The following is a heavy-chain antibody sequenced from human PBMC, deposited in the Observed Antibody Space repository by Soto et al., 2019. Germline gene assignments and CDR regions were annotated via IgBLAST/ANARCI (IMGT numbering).Heavy chain of an antibody. Sequence: GESLKISCRASGYSFTSYWIGWVRQMPGKGLEWMGIIYPSDSDTRYSPSFQGHVTISADKSISTAYLQWNRLEASDTARYYCARPDANGCNTAFDSWGQGTLVTVSS. V-gene: IGHV5-51*01. CDR2: IYPSDSDT. CDR1: GYSFTSYW. D-gene: IGHD4-17*01. J-gene: IGHJ4*02. CDR3: ARPDANGCNTAFDS.